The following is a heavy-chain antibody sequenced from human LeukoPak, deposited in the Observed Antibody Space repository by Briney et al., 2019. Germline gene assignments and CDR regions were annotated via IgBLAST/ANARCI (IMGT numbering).Heavy chain of an antibody. CDR2: ISPYNGDA. CDR3: ARGSGSDYDSSGYYLD. D-gene: IGHD3-22*01. V-gene: IGHV1-18*01. CDR1: GYTFSSNG. J-gene: IGHJ4*02. Sequence: ASVKVSCKTSGYTFSSNGVNWVRQAPGQGLGWMGYISPYNGDADYAQKFQGRVTMTTDTSTSTAHMELRGLRSDDTAVYYCARGSGSDYDSSGYYLDWGQGTLVTVSS.